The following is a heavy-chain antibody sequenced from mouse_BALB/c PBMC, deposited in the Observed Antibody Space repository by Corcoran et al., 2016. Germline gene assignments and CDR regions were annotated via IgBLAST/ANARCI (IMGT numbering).Heavy chain of an antibody. CDR3: ARRTRAMDY. J-gene: IGHJ4*01. Sequence: QVTLPESGPGILPPSQTLSLTFSFSGFSLSTSGMGVSWIRQPSGKGLEWLAHIYWDDDKRYNPSLKSRLTISKDTSRNQVFLKITSVDTADTATYYCARRTRAMDYWGQGTSVTVSS. CDR1: GFSLSTSGMG. V-gene: IGHV8-12*01. CDR2: IYWDDDK.